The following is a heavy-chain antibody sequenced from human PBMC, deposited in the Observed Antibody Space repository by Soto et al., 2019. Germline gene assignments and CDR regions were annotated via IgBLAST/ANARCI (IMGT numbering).Heavy chain of an antibody. V-gene: IGHV3-9*01. CDR1: GFTFDDYA. CDR3: AKESKPTYYYDSSGYYGYFDY. CDR2: ISWNSGSI. J-gene: IGHJ4*02. D-gene: IGHD3-22*01. Sequence: HPGGSLRLSCAASGFTFDDYAMHWVRQAPGKGLEWVSGISWNSGSIGYADSVKGRFTISRDNAKNSLYLQMNSLRAEDTALYYCAKESKPTYYYDSSGYYGYFDYWGQGTLVTVSS.